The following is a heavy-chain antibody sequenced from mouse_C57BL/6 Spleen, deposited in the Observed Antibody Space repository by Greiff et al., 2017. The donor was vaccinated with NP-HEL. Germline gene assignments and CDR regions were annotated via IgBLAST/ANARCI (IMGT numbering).Heavy chain of an antibody. V-gene: IGHV3-6*01. Sequence: EVQLQQSGPGPVKPSQSLSLTCSVPGYSITSGYYWNWIRQFPGNKLEWMGYISYDGSNNYNPSLKNRISITRDTSKNQFFLKLNSVTTEDTATYYCARAYSNYAMDYWGQGTSVTVSS. D-gene: IGHD2-5*01. CDR1: GYSITSGYY. CDR3: ARAYSNYAMDY. CDR2: ISYDGSN. J-gene: IGHJ4*01.